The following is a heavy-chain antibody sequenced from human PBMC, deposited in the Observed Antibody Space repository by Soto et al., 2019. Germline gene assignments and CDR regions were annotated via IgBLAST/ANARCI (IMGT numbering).Heavy chain of an antibody. Sequence: GGSLSLSCAGSVFTFGDSYMSWIRQAPGKGLEWLSYISPGSRYPAYADSVKGRFTISRDNAKRSLYLQMMSLTAEDTAIYYCVRGGRAGLFELWGQGTMVTVSS. CDR3: VRGGRAGLFEL. D-gene: IGHD1-7*01. CDR2: ISPGSRYP. J-gene: IGHJ4*02. V-gene: IGHV3-11*06. CDR1: VFTFGDSY.